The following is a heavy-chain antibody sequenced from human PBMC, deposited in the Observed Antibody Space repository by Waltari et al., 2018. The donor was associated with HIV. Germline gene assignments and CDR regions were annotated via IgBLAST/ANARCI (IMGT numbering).Heavy chain of an antibody. V-gene: IGHV4-4*02. D-gene: IGHD3-22*01. CDR2: IYHSRST. CDR3: AGSRSSGSSVYYGMDV. CDR1: GGSITSSNW. Sequence: QVQLQESGPGLVKPSGTLSLTCAVSGGSITSSNWWSWVRQPPGKGLEWNGEIYHSRSTNYHPSLKSRVTISLDKSKNQFSLKLSSVTAADTSLYYCAGSRSSGSSVYYGMDVWGQGTTVTVSS. J-gene: IGHJ6*02.